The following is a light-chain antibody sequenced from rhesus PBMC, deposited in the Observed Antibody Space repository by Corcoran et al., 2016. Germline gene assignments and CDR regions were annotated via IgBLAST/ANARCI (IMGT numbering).Light chain of an antibody. CDR2: EVS. V-gene: IGLV2-13*03. J-gene: IGLJ1*01. Sequence: QATPTQAPSVSGSPGQSVILSCTATSSDIGGYKRVSWYQQHPGKAPKLLIYEVSTRPSGVSDRFSGSKSGNTDSLTISGLQAEDEDDYFCNSFDRSVTYIFGTGTRLTVL. CDR1: SSDIGGYKR. CDR3: NSFDRSVTYI.